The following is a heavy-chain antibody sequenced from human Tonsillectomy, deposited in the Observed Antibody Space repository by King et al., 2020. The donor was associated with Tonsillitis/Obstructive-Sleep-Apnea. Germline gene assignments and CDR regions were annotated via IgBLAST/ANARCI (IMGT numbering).Heavy chain of an antibody. CDR2: INPYSGGT. Sequence: QLVQSGAEVKKPGASVNVSCKASGYTFTAYYMHWVRQAPGHGPEWMGWINPYSGGTKYAQKFQGRVTMTRDTSISTAYLELRRLTSDDTDVYYCSYRGDAFDIWGQGTMVTVSS. CDR3: SYRGDAFDI. CDR1: GYTFTAYY. V-gene: IGHV1-2*02. D-gene: IGHD4-11*01. J-gene: IGHJ3*02.